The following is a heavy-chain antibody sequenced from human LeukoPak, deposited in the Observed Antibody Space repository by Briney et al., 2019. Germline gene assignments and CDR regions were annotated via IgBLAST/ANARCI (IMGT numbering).Heavy chain of an antibody. CDR2: INPNSGGT. J-gene: IGHJ5*02. V-gene: IGHV1-2*02. CDR1: GYTFTGYY. D-gene: IGHD3-10*01. CDR3: ARVGEYGSGSYYNNWFDP. Sequence: WASVKVSCKASGYTFTGYYMHWVRQAPGQGLEWMGWINPNSGGTNYAQKFQGRVTMTRDTSISTAYMELSRLRSDDTAVYYCARVGEYGSGSYYNNWFDPWGQGTLVTVSS.